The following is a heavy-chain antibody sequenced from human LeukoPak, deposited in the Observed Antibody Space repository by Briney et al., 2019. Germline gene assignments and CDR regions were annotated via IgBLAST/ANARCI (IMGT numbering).Heavy chain of an antibody. CDR2: INHSGST. J-gene: IGHJ3*02. CDR1: VGSFIGYY. CDR3: ARHRRTAPGDAFDI. V-gene: IGHV4-34*01. D-gene: IGHD1-14*01. Sequence: SETLSHTCAVYVGSFIGYYWSWLRQPPGKGLEWIGEINHSGSTNYKPSLKSRVTISVDTSKNQFSLKLSSVTAADTAVYYCARHRRTAPGDAFDIWGQGTMVTVSS.